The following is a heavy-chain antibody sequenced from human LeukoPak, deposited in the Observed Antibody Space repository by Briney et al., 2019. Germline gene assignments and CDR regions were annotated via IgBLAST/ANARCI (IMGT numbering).Heavy chain of an antibody. Sequence: GGSLRLSCAASGFTFSSYEMNWVRQAPGKGLEWVSAISGSGGSTYYADSVKGRFTISRDNSKNTLYLQMNSLRAEDTAVYYCAKAANEWELLAGYFNYWGQGTLVTVSS. J-gene: IGHJ4*02. CDR1: GFTFSSYE. CDR2: ISGSGGST. D-gene: IGHD1-26*01. CDR3: AKAANEWELLAGYFNY. V-gene: IGHV3-23*01.